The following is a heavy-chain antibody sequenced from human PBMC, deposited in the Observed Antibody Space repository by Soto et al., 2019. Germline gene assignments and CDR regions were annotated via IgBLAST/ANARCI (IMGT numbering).Heavy chain of an antibody. D-gene: IGHD6-19*01. V-gene: IGHV1-18*04. J-gene: IGHJ6*02. CDR3: ARDWGMAGSYYYYYYGMDV. CDR1: GYTFTSYG. Sequence: QVQLVQSGAEVKKPGASVKVSCKASGYTFTSYGISWVRQAPGQGLEWMGWISAYNGNTNYAQKLQGRGNMTTDTSTSTDYMELRSLRSDDTAVYYCARDWGMAGSYYYYYYGMDVWGQGTTVTVSS. CDR2: ISAYNGNT.